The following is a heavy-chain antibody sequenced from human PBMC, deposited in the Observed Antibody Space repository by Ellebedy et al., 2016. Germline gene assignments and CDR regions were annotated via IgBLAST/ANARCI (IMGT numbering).Heavy chain of an antibody. J-gene: IGHJ5*02. Sequence: SLKISCAASGFTFDDYAMHWVRQAPGKGLEWVSGISWNSGSIGYADSVKGRFTISRDNAKNSLYLQMNSLRAEDTALYYCAKDSGAVAGIGWFDPWGQGTLVTVSS. CDR3: AKDSGAVAGIGWFDP. V-gene: IGHV3-9*01. D-gene: IGHD6-19*01. CDR2: ISWNSGSI. CDR1: GFTFDDYA.